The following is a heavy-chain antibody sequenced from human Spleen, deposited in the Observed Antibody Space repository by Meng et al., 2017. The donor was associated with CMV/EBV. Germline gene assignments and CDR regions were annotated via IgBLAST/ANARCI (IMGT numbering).Heavy chain of an antibody. CDR3: ARFSSRGNSGGFDY. CDR2: IHHSGNN. D-gene: IGHD4-23*01. CDR1: GDYISSSNW. V-gene: IGHV4-4*02. Sequence: VSGDYISSSNWWSWVRQPPGKGLEWIGEIHHSGNNNNNPSLKSRVTISADRSKNHFTLRLYSVTAADTAVYYCARFSSRGNSGGFDYWGQGTLVTVSS. J-gene: IGHJ4*02.